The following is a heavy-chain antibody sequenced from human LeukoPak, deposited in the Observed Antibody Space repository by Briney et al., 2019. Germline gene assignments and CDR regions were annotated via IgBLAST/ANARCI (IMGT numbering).Heavy chain of an antibody. CDR2: IYPSDSDT. Sequence: GESLKISCKGSGYSFTTYWIAWVRQMPGKGLEWMGIIYPSDSDTKYSPSFQGQVTISADKSISTAYLQWSSLKASDTAMYYCARQGEYYYDSSGYYCDYWGQGTLVTVSS. V-gene: IGHV5-51*01. D-gene: IGHD3-22*01. CDR1: GYSFTTYW. CDR3: ARQGEYYYDSSGYYCDY. J-gene: IGHJ4*02.